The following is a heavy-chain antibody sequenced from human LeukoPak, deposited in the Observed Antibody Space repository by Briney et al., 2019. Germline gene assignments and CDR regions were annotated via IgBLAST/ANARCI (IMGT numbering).Heavy chain of an antibody. CDR3: ATAYDILTGYYASDY. Sequence: ASVKVSCKVSGYTLTELSMHWVRQAPGKGLEWMGGFDPEDGETIYAQKFQGRVTMTEDTSTDTAYMELSSLRSEDTAVYYCATAYDILTGYYASDYWGQGTLVTVSS. CDR1: GYTLTELS. D-gene: IGHD3-9*01. V-gene: IGHV1-24*01. J-gene: IGHJ4*02. CDR2: FDPEDGET.